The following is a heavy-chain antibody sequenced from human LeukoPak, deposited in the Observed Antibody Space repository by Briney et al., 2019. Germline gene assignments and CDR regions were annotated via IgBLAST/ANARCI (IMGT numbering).Heavy chain of an antibody. CDR2: IKQDGSEK. J-gene: IGHJ4*02. Sequence: PGGSLRLSCAASGFTFSSYLMSWVRQAPGKGLEWVANIKQDGSEKYYVDSVKGRFTISRDNAKNSLYLQMNSLRAEDTAVYYCARGSWYYFDYWGQGTLVTVSS. V-gene: IGHV3-7*01. D-gene: IGHD2-8*02. CDR3: ARGSWYYFDY. CDR1: GFTFSSYL.